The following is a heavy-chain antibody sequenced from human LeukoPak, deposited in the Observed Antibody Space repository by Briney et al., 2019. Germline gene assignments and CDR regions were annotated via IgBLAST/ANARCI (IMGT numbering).Heavy chain of an antibody. J-gene: IGHJ5*02. D-gene: IGHD3-16*02. CDR2: IKNNADGGTT. Sequence: GGSLRLSCTASGLTFINAWMSWVRQAPGKGLEWVGRIKNNADGGTTDYAAPVKGRFTISRDDSKNTLYLQMNSLKTEDTAVYYCTTLYRVDPWGQGTLVTVSS. CDR1: GLTFINAW. CDR3: TTLYRVDP. V-gene: IGHV3-15*01.